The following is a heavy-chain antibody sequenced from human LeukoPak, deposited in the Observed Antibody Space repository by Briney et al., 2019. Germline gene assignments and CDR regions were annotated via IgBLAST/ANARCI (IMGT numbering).Heavy chain of an antibody. J-gene: IGHJ4*02. CDR2: INGDGSST. V-gene: IGHV3-74*01. D-gene: IGHD4-11*01. Sequence: GGSLRLSCASSGLTFTTYWMHWVRQAPGKGLVWISRINGDGSSTNYADSVKGRFTISRDNTKNTLFLQMNSLRAEDTAVYYCARGGSNYGDFYYGGQGTLVTVSS. CDR1: GLTFTTYW. CDR3: ARGGSNYGDFYY.